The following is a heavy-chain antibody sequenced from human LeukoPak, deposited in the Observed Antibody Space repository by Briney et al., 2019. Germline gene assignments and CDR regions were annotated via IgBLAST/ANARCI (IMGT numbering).Heavy chain of an antibody. J-gene: IGHJ5*02. CDR1: GYTFTSYD. D-gene: IGHD2-2*01. V-gene: IGHV1-8*01. CDR3: ARDSGYCSSTSCPPDWFDP. CDR2: MNPNSGNT. Sequence: ASVKVSCKASGYTFTSYDINWVRQATGQGLEWMGWMNPNSGNTGYAQKFQGRVTMTRNTSISTAYMELSSLRSEDTAVYYCARDSGYCSSTSCPPDWFDPWGQGTLVTVSS.